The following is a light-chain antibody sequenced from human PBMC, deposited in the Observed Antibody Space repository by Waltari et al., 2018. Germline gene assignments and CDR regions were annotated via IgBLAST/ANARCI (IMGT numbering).Light chain of an antibody. V-gene: IGKV3-20*01. CDR2: DAS. J-gene: IGKJ1*01. CDR3: QMYVRLPVT. CDR1: QSVGRA. Sequence: EIVLTQSPGTLALSPGERATVSCRASQSVGRALACYQQKPGQAPRLLIYDASSRATGISDKFSGSGSGTDFSLTISRVEPEDFAVYFCQMYVRLPVTFGQGTKVEVK.